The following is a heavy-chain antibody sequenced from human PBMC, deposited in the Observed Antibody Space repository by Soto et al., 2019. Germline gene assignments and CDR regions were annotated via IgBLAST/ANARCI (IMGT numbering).Heavy chain of an antibody. D-gene: IGHD1-26*01. Sequence: GGSLRLSCAASGFTFSSYAMHWVRQAPGKGLEWVAVISYDGSNKYYADSVKGRFTISRDNSKNTLYLQMNSLRAEDTAVYYCARSNSGSYYRDYFDYWGQGTLVTVSS. CDR1: GFTFSSYA. J-gene: IGHJ4*02. CDR2: ISYDGSNK. V-gene: IGHV3-30-3*01. CDR3: ARSNSGSYYRDYFDY.